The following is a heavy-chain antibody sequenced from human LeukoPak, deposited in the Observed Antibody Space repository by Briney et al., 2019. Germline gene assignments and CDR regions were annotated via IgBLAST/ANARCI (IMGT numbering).Heavy chain of an antibody. CDR1: GGSVSSGSYY. Sequence: SETLSLTCTVSGGSVSSGSYYWSWIRQPPGKGLEWIGYIYYSGSTNYNPSLKSRVTISVDTSKNQFSLKLSSVTAADTAVYYCANQGSTWFDPWGQGTLVTVSS. CDR3: ANQGSTWFDP. V-gene: IGHV4-61*01. J-gene: IGHJ5*02. D-gene: IGHD1-26*01. CDR2: IYYSGST.